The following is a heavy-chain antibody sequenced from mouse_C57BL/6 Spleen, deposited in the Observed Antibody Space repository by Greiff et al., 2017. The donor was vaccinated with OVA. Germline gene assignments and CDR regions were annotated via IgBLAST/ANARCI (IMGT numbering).Heavy chain of an antibody. CDR1: GFTFSDYY. CDR3: ARLGRDWYFDV. D-gene: IGHD4-1*01. CDR2: ISNGGGST. V-gene: IGHV5-12*01. J-gene: IGHJ1*03. Sequence: EVKLMESGGGLVQPGGSLKLSCAASGFTFSDYYMYWVRQTPEKRLEWVAYISNGGGSTYYPDTVKGRFTISRDTAKNTLYLQMSRLKSEDTAMYYCARLGRDWYFDVWGTGTTVTVSS.